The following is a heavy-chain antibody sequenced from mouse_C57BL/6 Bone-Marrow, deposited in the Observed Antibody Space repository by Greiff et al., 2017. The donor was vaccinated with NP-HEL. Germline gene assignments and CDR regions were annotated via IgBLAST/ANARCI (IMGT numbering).Heavy chain of an antibody. V-gene: IGHV5-12*01. J-gene: IGHJ3*01. CDR1: GFTFSDYY. D-gene: IGHD1-1*01. Sequence: EVQVVESGGGLVQPGGSLKLSCAASGFTFSDYYMYWVRQTPEKRLEWVAYISNGGGSTYYPDTVKGRFTISRDNAKNTLYLQMSRLKSEDTAMYYCARLRFFAYWGQGTLVTVSA. CDR3: ARLRFFAY. CDR2: ISNGGGST.